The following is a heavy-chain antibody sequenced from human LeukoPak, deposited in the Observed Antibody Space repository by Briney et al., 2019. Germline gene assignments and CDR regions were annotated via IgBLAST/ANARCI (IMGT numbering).Heavy chain of an antibody. CDR2: INHSGST. D-gene: IGHD5/OR15-5a*01. CDR1: GGSFSGYY. Sequence: SETLSLTCAVYGGSFSGYYWSWIRQPPGKGLEWIGEINHSGSTNYNPSLKSRVTISVDTSKNQFSLKLSSVTAADTAVYYCASTPHPRSLRPLPSGAFDIWGQGTMVTVSS. J-gene: IGHJ3*02. CDR3: ASTPHPRSLRPLPSGAFDI. V-gene: IGHV4-34*01.